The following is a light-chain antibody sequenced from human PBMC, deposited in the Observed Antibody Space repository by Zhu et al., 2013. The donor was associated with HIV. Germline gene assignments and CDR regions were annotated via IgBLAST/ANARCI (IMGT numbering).Light chain of an antibody. V-gene: IGKV1-9*01. J-gene: IGKJ4*01. Sequence: DIQLTQSPSSLSASVGDRVTITCRTSQGISSYLNWYQHKPGKAPRLLIYAASSLQSGVPSRFSGSGSGTDFTLTISSLQPEDFATYYCQHLDSYPLTFGGGTKVEIK. CDR1: QGISSY. CDR2: AAS. CDR3: QHLDSYPLT.